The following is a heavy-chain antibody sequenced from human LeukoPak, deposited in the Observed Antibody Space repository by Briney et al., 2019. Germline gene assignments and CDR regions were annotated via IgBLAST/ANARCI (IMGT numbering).Heavy chain of an antibody. D-gene: IGHD6-6*01. CDR1: GGTFSSYA. CDR3: ARAVTYSSSSYAFDI. Sequence: ASVKVSCKASGGTFSSYAISWVRQAPGQGLEWMGRIIPIFGIANYAQKFQGRVTITADKSTSTAYMELSSLRSEDTDVYYCARAVTYSSSSYAFDIWGQGTMVTVSS. CDR2: IIPIFGIA. V-gene: IGHV1-69*04. J-gene: IGHJ3*02.